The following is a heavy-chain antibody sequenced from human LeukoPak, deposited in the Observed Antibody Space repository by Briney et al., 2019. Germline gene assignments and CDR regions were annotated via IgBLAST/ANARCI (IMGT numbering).Heavy chain of an antibody. J-gene: IGHJ4*02. CDR2: IYPGDSDT. V-gene: IGHV5-51*01. CDR1: GYSFTSYW. Sequence: GESLKISCKGSGYSFTSYWIGWVRQMPGKGLEWMGIIYPGDSDTRYSPSFQGQVTISADKSIGPASLQWSSLKASDTAMYYCARRSGIAAAGPFDYWGQGTLVTVSS. CDR3: ARRSGIAAAGPFDY. D-gene: IGHD6-13*01.